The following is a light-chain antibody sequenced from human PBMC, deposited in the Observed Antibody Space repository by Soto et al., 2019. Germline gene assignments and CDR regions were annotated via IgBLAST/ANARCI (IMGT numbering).Light chain of an antibody. CDR2: AAS. J-gene: IGKJ2*01. CDR1: RGISNY. Sequence: DIQMTQSPSSLSASVGDRVTITCRASRGISNYLAWYQQKPGKVPRLLIYAASTLQSGVPSRFSGSGSGTDFTLTISSLQPEDVATYYCQKYNSVPYTFGQGTKLEIK. V-gene: IGKV1-27*01. CDR3: QKYNSVPYT.